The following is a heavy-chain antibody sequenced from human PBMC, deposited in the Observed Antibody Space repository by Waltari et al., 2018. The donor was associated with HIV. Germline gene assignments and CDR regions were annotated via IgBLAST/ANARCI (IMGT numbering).Heavy chain of an antibody. V-gene: IGHV4-38-2*01. CDR1: GHSISSGYY. CDR2: IYHSGST. J-gene: IGHJ4*02. CDR3: AGRWLGIRIDY. Sequence: QVQLQESGPGLVMPSETLSLTCAVSGHSISSGYYWGWIRQPPGKGLEWIANIYHSGSTYYNPSLQSRVTVSVDTSKNQFSLKLTSVTAADMAVYYCAGRWLGIRIDYWGQGTLVTVSS. D-gene: IGHD6-19*01.